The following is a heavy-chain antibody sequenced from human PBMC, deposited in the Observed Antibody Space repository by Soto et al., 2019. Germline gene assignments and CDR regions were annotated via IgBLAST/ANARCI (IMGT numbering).Heavy chain of an antibody. D-gene: IGHD3-10*01. CDR2: FYRLDDK. J-gene: IGHJ4*02. CDR1: RFSLSTPGVG. V-gene: IGHV2-5*01. CDR3: AYYGTSYYFDY. Sequence: SGPTLVNPTQTLTLTCTFSRFSLSTPGVGVGWIRQPPGKALEWLALFYRLDDKRYSPSLKTRLTITKDTSKNQVVLTMTNMDPVDTATYYCAYYGTSYYFDYWGQGTLVTVSS.